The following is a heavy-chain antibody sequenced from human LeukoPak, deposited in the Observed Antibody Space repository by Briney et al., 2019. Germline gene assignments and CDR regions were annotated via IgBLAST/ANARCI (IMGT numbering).Heavy chain of an antibody. J-gene: IGHJ6*02. CDR1: GFTFSGNA. D-gene: IGHD1-26*01. CDR3: AVGGTGMDYQYGMDV. Sequence: PGRSLRLSCAASGFTFSGNAMHWVRQAPGKGLEWVSSISSSSSYIYYADSVKGRFTISRDNAKNSLYLQMNSLRAEDTAVYYCAVGGTGMDYQYGMDVWGQGTTVTVSS. V-gene: IGHV3-21*01. CDR2: ISSSSSYI.